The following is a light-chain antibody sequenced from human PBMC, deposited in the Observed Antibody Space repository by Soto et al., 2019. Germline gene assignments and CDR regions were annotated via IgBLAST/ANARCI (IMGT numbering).Light chain of an antibody. J-gene: IGKJ2*01. CDR2: GAS. Sequence: ELVLTQSPGTLSLSPWERATLSCRASQSVSSSYLAWYQQKPGQAPRLLIYGASNRATGIPDRFSGSGSGTDFTLTISRLEPEDFAVYFCQQYGRSPPFTFGQGTKVEIK. CDR3: QQYGRSPPFT. V-gene: IGKV3-20*01. CDR1: QSVSSSY.